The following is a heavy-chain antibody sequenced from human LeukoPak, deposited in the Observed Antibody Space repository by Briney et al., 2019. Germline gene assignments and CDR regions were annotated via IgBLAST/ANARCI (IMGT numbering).Heavy chain of an antibody. J-gene: IGHJ4*02. CDR3: ARRPRESNSKYFEY. D-gene: IGHD6-13*01. CDR1: GCRFNSYW. V-gene: IGHV5-51*01. Sequence: GESLQISCHGPGCRFNSYWIGWVRPPPGKGLGWVWTIYPGDSDTRYSPSFQGQVTISADKSISTAYLQWSSLKASDTAMYYCARRPRESNSKYFEYWGQGSLVTLSS. CDR2: IYPGDSDT.